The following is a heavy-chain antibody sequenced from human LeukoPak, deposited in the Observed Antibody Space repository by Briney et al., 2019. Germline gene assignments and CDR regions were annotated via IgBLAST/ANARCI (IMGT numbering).Heavy chain of an antibody. CDR2: IYYSGST. CDR1: GGPISSYY. J-gene: IGHJ3*02. CDR3: ARSIVGATVDDAFDI. Sequence: SETLSLTCTVSGGPISSYYWSWIRQPPGKGLEWIGYIYYSGSTNYNPSLKSRVTISVDTSKNQFSLKLSSVTAADTAVYYCARSIVGATVDDAFDIWGQGTMVTVSS. D-gene: IGHD1-26*01. V-gene: IGHV4-59*08.